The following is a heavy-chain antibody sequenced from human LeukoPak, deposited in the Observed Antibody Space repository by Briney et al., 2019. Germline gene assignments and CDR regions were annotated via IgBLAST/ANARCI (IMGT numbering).Heavy chain of an antibody. Sequence: SETLSLTCTVSGGSISSSSYYWGWIRQPPGKGLEWIGSIYYSGSTNYNPSLKSRVTISVDTSKNQFSLKLSSVTAADTAVYYCARQGSSSWDNDYWGQGTLVTVSS. CDR2: IYYSGST. CDR1: GGSISSSSYY. J-gene: IGHJ4*02. V-gene: IGHV4-39*01. D-gene: IGHD6-13*01. CDR3: ARQGSSSWDNDY.